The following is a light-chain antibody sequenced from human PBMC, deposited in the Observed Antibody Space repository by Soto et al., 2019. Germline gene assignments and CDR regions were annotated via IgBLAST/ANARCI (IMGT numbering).Light chain of an antibody. CDR2: GAS. CDR1: QSVSSNH. CDR3: QQYGSSPQT. J-gene: IGKJ1*01. Sequence: EIVLTRSPGTLSLSPGERATLSCRASQSVSSNHLAWYQQKRGQPPRLLIYGASSRATGTPGRFSGSASRTDFTLTITRLEPEDFAVYYCQQYGSSPQTFGQGTKVDIK. V-gene: IGKV3-20*01.